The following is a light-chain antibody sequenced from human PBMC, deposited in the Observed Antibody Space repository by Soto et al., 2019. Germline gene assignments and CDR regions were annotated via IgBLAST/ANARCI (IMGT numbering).Light chain of an antibody. CDR2: DAS. CDR3: QQRSNWPLT. J-gene: IGKJ4*01. V-gene: IGKV3-11*01. Sequence: EILLTQSPATLSLSPGERATLSCRASQSVGSDLAWYQQKPGQAPRLFIYDASNRATGIPARFSGSGSGTDFTLTISSLEPEDLAVYYCQQRSNWPLTFGGGTKVEIK. CDR1: QSVGSD.